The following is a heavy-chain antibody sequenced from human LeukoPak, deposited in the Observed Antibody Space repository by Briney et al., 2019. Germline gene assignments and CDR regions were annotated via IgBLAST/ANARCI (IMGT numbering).Heavy chain of an antibody. CDR2: IWYDGSKK. Sequence: GGSLRLSCAASGFTFSDYGIHWVRQAPGQGLEWVALIWYDGSKKYYADSVKGRFTISRDNTKNTLYLQLNSLRADDTAVYYCARAHSSSSTFDLWGRGTLVTVPS. J-gene: IGHJ4*02. D-gene: IGHD6-6*01. CDR3: ARAHSSSSTFDL. V-gene: IGHV3-33*01. CDR1: GFTFSDYG.